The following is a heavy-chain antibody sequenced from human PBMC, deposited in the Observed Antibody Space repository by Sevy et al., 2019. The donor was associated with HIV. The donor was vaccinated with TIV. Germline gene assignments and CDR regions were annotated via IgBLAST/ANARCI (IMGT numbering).Heavy chain of an antibody. V-gene: IGHV4-59*08. J-gene: IGHJ6*02. Sequence: SETLSLTCTVSGDSISGYYWSWIRQPPGKGLEWIGYIYYSGRTNYNPSLKSRVTISEDRSKNQLSLKRTSVTAADTAVYYCARQFQEYYYGVDVWGQGTMVTVSS. D-gene: IGHD6-6*01. CDR2: IYYSGRT. CDR3: ARQFQEYYYGVDV. CDR1: GDSISGYY.